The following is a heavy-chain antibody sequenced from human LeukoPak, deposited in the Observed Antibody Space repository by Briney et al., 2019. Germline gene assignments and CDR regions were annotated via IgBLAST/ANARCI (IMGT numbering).Heavy chain of an antibody. CDR3: ARDSVSSSSFDY. V-gene: IGHV1-2*02. D-gene: IGHD6-6*01. CDR2: INPNSGGT. Sequence: ASVKVSCKAPGYTFTGYYMHWVRQAPGQGLEWMGWINPNSGGTNYAQKFQGRVTMTRDTSISTAYMELSRLRSDDTAVYYCARDSVSSSSFDYWGQGTLVTVSS. CDR1: GYTFTGYY. J-gene: IGHJ4*02.